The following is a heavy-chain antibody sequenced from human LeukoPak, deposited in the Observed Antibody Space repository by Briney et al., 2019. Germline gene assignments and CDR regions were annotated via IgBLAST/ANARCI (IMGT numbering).Heavy chain of an antibody. V-gene: IGHV1-8*01. J-gene: IGHJ4*02. CDR1: GYTFTSYD. CDR3: ARGGHIVVAAPKRFDY. CDR2: MNPNSGNT. Sequence: GASVKVSCKASGYTFTSYDINWVRQATGQGLEWMGWMNPNSGNTGYAQKFQGRVTMTRNTSISTAYMELSSLRSEDTAVYYCARGGHIVVAAPKRFDYWGQGTLVTVSS. D-gene: IGHD2-21*01.